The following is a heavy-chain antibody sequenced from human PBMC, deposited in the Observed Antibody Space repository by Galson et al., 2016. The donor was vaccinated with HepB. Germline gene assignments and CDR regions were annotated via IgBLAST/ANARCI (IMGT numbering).Heavy chain of an antibody. CDR1: GFIVSDNY. CDR3: VRDGVITYGMDV. CDR2: IYIGGST. D-gene: IGHD1-14*01. Sequence: SLRLSCAASGFIVSDNYMNWVRQAPGKGLEWVSVIYIGGSTYYADSVRGRSTISRDNSKNTVYLQMNSLRAEDTAVYYCVRDGVITYGMDVWGQGTTVTVSS. V-gene: IGHV3-53*01. J-gene: IGHJ6*02.